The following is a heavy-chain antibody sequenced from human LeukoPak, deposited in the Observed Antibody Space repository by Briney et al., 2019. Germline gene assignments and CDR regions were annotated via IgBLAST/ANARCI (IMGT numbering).Heavy chain of an antibody. J-gene: IGHJ4*02. V-gene: IGHV3-53*01. Sequence: GGSLRLSCAASGFTVSSNYMSWVRQAPGKGLEWVSVIYSGGSTYYADSVKGRFTISRDNSKNTLYLQMSSLRAEDTAVYYCARVAIAAAARFDYWGQGTLVTVSS. CDR2: IYSGGST. CDR1: GFTVSSNY. CDR3: ARVAIAAAARFDY. D-gene: IGHD6-13*01.